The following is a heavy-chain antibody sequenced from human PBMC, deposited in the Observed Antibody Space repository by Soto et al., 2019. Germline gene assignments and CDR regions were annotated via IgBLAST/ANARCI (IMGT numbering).Heavy chain of an antibody. Sequence: EVQLLESGGVLVQPGESLRLSCAATGFTFRDFAMTWVRQAPGKGLALVSTITGSGVGMHCADSVKGRVTISRDKSKNTSYLQMNRLRAEDTAVYHCANTNTSKTHTNGWYDWVAPWGQGHLVTVSS. J-gene: IGHJ5*02. CDR2: ITGSGVGM. CDR1: GFTFRDFA. V-gene: IGHV3-23*01. CDR3: ANTNTSKTHTNGWYDWVAP. D-gene: IGHD6-19*01.